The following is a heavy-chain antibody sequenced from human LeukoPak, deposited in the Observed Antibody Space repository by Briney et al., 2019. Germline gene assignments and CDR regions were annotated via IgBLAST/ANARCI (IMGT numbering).Heavy chain of an antibody. J-gene: IGHJ4*02. CDR1: GYSISSGNY. CDR2: IYHTGST. CDR3: ARVRDGPSDY. V-gene: IGHV4-38-2*02. Sequence: SETLSLTCTVSGYSISSGNYWGWIRQPPGKWLEWIGNIYHTGSTYYNPSLKSRVTISLDTSKNQFSLKLSSVTAADTAVYYCARVRDGPSDYWGQGTLVTVSS. D-gene: IGHD5-24*01.